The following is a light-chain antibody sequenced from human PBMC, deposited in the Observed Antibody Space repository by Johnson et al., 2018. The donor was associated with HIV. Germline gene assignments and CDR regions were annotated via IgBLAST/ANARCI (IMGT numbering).Light chain of an antibody. J-gene: IGLJ1*01. V-gene: IGLV1-51*02. CDR3: GTWDSSLRGGC. CDR1: SSNIGNNY. CDR2: ENN. Sequence: QSVLTQPPSVSAAPGQKVTISCSGSSSNIGNNYVSWYQQLPGTAPKLLIYENNKRPSGIPDRFSGSKSGSSATLDITGLQSGDEADYYCGTWDSSLRGGCFGTGTKVTVL.